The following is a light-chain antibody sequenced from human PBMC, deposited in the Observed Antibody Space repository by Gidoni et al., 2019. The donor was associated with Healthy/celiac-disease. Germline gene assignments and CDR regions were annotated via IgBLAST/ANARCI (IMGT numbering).Light chain of an antibody. CDR3: QQYDTLPFT. CDR2: DAS. V-gene: IGKV1-33*01. Sequence: DIQMTQSPSSLSASVGDRVTITCQASQDISNYLNLYQQKPGKAPKLLIYDASNLETGVPSMFSGSGSGTDFTFTISRLHPEDIATYYCQQYDTLPFTFGPGTKVDIK. J-gene: IGKJ3*01. CDR1: QDISNY.